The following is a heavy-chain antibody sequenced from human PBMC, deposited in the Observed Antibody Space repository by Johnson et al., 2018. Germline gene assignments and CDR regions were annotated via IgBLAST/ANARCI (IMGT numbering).Heavy chain of an antibody. D-gene: IGHD3-22*01. V-gene: IGHV3-74*01. CDR2: SYSDGSMR. CDR1: GFTFSSYW. CDR3: ARGSLVSGYYSRGAFEI. Sequence: VQLQESGGGLVQPGGSLRLSCVASGFTFSSYWMHWVRQDPGKGLVWVSRSYSDGSMRNYADSVKGRFTIPRDNAQNTLYLQMNSLRVEDTAVYYCARGSLVSGYYSRGAFEIWGQGTMVTVSS. J-gene: IGHJ3*02.